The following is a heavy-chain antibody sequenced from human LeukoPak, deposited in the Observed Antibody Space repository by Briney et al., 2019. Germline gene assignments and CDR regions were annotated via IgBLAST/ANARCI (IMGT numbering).Heavy chain of an antibody. J-gene: IGHJ6*02. CDR3: ARTAIKLERHYYGMDV. CDR1: GYTFTGYY. V-gene: IGHV1-2*02. CDR2: INPNSGGT. D-gene: IGHD1-1*01. Sequence: ASVKVSCKASGYTFTGYYMHWVRQAPGQGLEWMGWINPNSGGTNYAQKFQGRVTMTRDTSISTAYMELSRLRSDDTAVYYCARTAIKLERHYYGMDVWGQGTTVTVSS.